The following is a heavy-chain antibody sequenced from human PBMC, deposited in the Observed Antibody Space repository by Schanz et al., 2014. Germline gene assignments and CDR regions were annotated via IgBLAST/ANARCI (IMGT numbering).Heavy chain of an antibody. CDR2: IIPILGIA. V-gene: IGHV1-69*02. CDR3: ASSGAGYSSSWDFDY. J-gene: IGHJ4*02. Sequence: QVQLVQSGAEVKKPGSSVKVSCKASGGTFSTYTISWVRQAPGQGLEWMGRIIPILGIANYAQKFQGRVTITADKSTFTAYMDVSSLRSQDTAVYYCASSGAGYSSSWDFDYWGQGTLXTVSS. CDR1: GGTFSTYT. D-gene: IGHD6-13*01.